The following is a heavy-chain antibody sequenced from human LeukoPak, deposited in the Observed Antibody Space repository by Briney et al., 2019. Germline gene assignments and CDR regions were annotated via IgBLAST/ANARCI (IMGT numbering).Heavy chain of an antibody. D-gene: IGHD3-22*01. CDR3: ATDSSPDY. J-gene: IGHJ4*02. Sequence: PGGSPRLSCAASGFIFSIYTIHWVRQAPGKGLEWVALISYDGSNKYYADSVKGRFTISRDNSKNTLYLQMNSLRPEDTAVYYCATDSSPDYWGQGTLVTVSS. V-gene: IGHV3-30*04. CDR1: GFIFSIYT. CDR2: ISYDGSNK.